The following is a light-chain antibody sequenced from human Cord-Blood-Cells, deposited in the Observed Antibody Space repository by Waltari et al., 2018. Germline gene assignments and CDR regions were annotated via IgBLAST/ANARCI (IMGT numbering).Light chain of an antibody. J-gene: IGLJ1*01. CDR3: QSYDSSLSGSYV. CDR2: GNS. Sequence: QSVLTQPPSVSGAPGQRVTIPCTGSGSNIGAGYDVHWYQQLPGTAPKLLIYGNSNRPSGVPDRFSGSKSGTSASLAITGLQAEDEADYYCQSYDSSLSGSYVFGTGTKVTVL. CDR1: GSNIGAGYD. V-gene: IGLV1-40*01.